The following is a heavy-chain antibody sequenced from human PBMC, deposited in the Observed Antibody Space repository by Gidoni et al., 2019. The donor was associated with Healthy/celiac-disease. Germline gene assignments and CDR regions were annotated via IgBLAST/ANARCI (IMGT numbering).Heavy chain of an antibody. CDR3: ARAYQSAGTGFDY. CDR1: GGSISSSSYY. Sequence: QLQLQASGPGLVKPSETLSLTCTVPGGSISSSSYYWGWIRQPPGKGLEWIGSIYYSGSTYYNPSLKSRVTISVDTSKNQFSLKLSSVTAADTAVYYCARAYQSAGTGFDYWGQGTLVTVSS. CDR2: IYYSGST. J-gene: IGHJ4*02. V-gene: IGHV4-39*01. D-gene: IGHD6-13*01.